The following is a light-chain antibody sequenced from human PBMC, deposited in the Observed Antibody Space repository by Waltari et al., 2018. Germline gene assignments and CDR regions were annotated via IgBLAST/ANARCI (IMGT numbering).Light chain of an antibody. V-gene: IGKV3-20*01. CDR2: GAS. CDR1: QSVSRA. J-gene: IGKJ1*01. Sequence: IVLTQSPGSLSSSPGARVPLSCRASQSVSRALAWYQQKPGQAPRLLIFGASNRATGIPDRFSGSGSETDFSLTISRLEPEDFAVYYCQHYVRLPATFGRGTKVEIK. CDR3: QHYVRLPAT.